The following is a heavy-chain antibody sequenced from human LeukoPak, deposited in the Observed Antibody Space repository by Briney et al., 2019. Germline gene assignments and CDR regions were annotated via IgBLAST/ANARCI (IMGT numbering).Heavy chain of an antibody. J-gene: IGHJ4*02. CDR2: ISGSSGST. Sequence: GSLRLSCAASGFTFSSYSMSWVRQAPGKGLEWVSAISGSSGSTYYADSVKGRFTISRDNSRNTLYLQMNSLRADDTAVYYCAKSRPMAYYFDYWGQGTLVTVSS. V-gene: IGHV3-23*01. CDR1: GFTFSSYS. D-gene: IGHD5-24*01. CDR3: AKSRPMAYYFDY.